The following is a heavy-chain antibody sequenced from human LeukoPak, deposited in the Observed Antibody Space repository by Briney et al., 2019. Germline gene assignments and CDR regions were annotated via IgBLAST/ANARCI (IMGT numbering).Heavy chain of an antibody. CDR1: GFTFSSYA. Sequence: AGGSLRLSCAASGFTFSSYAMSWVRQVPGKGLEWVSGISGSGGSTQYADSVKGRFTISRDNSKNTLYLQMNSLRAEDTAVYYCAKDRYSSGWTPGYWGQGTLVTVSS. D-gene: IGHD6-19*01. J-gene: IGHJ4*02. V-gene: IGHV3-23*01. CDR2: ISGSGGST. CDR3: AKDRYSSGWTPGY.